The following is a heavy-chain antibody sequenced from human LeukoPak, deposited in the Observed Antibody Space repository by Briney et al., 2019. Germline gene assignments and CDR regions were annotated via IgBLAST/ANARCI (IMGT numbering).Heavy chain of an antibody. J-gene: IGHJ4*02. Sequence: GASVKVSCKASGGTFSSYAISWVRQAPGQGLEWMGGIIPIFGTANYAQKFQGRVTITTDESTSTAYMELSSLRSEDTAVYYCARVPGGLAAAGNYWGQGTLVTVSS. CDR3: ARVPGGLAAAGNY. D-gene: IGHD6-13*01. CDR1: GGTFSSYA. CDR2: IIPIFGTA. V-gene: IGHV1-69*05.